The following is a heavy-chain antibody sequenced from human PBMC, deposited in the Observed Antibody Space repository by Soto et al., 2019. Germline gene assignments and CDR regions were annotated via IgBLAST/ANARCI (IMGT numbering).Heavy chain of an antibody. D-gene: IGHD6-25*01. Sequence: QVQLVESGGGVVQPGRSLRLSCAASGFTFSNHAMHWVRQAPGKGLEWVAFIYYDGSNKYYADSGKGRFTISTDNAKNMLYLAWNSLRAEDTAVYDCARLAAAATGYGMDFWGHGTTVTVSS. J-gene: IGHJ6*02. CDR3: ARLAAAATGYGMDF. CDR1: GFTFSNHA. CDR2: IYYDGSNK. V-gene: IGHV3-30-3*01.